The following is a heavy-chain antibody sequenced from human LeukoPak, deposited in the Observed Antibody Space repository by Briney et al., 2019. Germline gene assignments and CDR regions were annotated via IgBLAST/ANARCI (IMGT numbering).Heavy chain of an antibody. J-gene: IGHJ4*02. Sequence: GGSLRLSCAASGFTFSSYSMNWVRQAPGKGLEWVSAISSSSSYIYYADSVKGRLTISRDNAKKSLFLQMNSLRAEDTAVYYCTRDLGGYGDYGTNFDYWGQGTLVTVSS. CDR2: ISSSSSYI. CDR1: GFTFSSYS. D-gene: IGHD4-17*01. V-gene: IGHV3-21*01. CDR3: TRDLGGYGDYGTNFDY.